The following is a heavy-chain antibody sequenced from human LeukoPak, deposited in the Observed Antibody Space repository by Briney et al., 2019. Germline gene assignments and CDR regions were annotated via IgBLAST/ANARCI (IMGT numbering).Heavy chain of an antibody. J-gene: IGHJ4*02. V-gene: IGHV3-30*02. Sequence: GGSLRLSCAASGFTFSSYGMHWVRQAPGKGLDWVAFIHHDGSNKYYADSVKGRFTISRDNSKNTLYLQMNSLRAEDTAVYYCATLGLWGQGTLVTVSS. CDR1: GFTFSSYG. D-gene: IGHD3-16*01. CDR3: ATLGL. CDR2: IHHDGSNK.